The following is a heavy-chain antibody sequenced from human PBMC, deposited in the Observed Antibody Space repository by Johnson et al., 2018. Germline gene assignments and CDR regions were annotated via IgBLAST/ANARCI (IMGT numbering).Heavy chain of an antibody. D-gene: IGHD6-19*01. CDR2: LRSKPYGGTR. J-gene: IGHJ3*01. V-gene: IGHV3-49*05. Sequence: VQLVESGGGLVKPGRSLRLSCTASGFNFGDYAMSWFRQAPGKGLEWVSFLRSKPYGGTREYAPSVEGRFTFSRDDSKSIAYLQMNSLKIEDTAVYYCSRNIRSDWHDVFDLWGQGTMVTVSS. CDR3: SRNIRSDWHDVFDL. CDR1: GFNFGDYA.